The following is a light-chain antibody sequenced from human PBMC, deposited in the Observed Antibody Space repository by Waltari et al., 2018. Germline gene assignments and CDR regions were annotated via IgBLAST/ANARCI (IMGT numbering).Light chain of an antibody. V-gene: IGLV2-14*03. J-gene: IGLJ2*01. Sequence: QSALTQPASVSGSPGQSITISCTGTSSDVGAYNYVSWYQQHPGKAPKRMIYDVSNRPSGVSKRFSGSKSGNTASLTISGLQAEDEADYYCSSYISSSTLELFGGGTSLTVL. CDR3: SSYISSSTLEL. CDR1: SSDVGAYNY. CDR2: DVS.